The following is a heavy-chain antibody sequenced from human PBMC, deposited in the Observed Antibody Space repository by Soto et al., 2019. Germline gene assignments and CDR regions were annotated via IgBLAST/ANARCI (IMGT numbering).Heavy chain of an antibody. CDR3: ATLHFYGDKRYYFDY. V-gene: IGHV4-34*01. CDR1: GGSFSGYY. CDR2: INHSGST. Sequence: PSETLSLTCAVYGGSFSGYYWSWIRQPPGKGLEWIGEINHSGSTNYSPSLKSRVTISVDTSKNQFSLKLSSVTAADTAVYYCATLHFYGDKRYYFDYWGQGTLVTVPQ. J-gene: IGHJ4*02. D-gene: IGHD4-17*01.